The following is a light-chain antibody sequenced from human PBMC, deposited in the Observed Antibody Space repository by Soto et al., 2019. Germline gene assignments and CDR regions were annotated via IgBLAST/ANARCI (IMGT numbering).Light chain of an antibody. J-gene: IGKJ4*01. CDR2: GAS. CDR3: QQLSTYPST. CDR1: QSVNSM. Sequence: EIVMTQSPATLSVSPGERATLSCRASQSVNSMLAWYQQKPGQAPRLLIYGASTRATGIPARFSGSGSGTEFTLTISSLQAEDFSTYYCQQLSTYPSTFGGGTKVDIK. V-gene: IGKV3-15*01.